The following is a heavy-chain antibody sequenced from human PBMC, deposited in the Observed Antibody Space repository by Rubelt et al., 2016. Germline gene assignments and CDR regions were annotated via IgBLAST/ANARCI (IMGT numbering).Heavy chain of an antibody. CDR1: GDTFSSYA. CDR2: IDPNSGAT. J-gene: IGHJ5*02. D-gene: IGHD2-2*01. Sequence: QVQLVQSGAEVKKPGSSVRVSCKASGDTFSSYALSWVRQAPGQGLEWMGGIDPNSGATNCAQKVQGRVTMTRDTSISTAYMELSSLRSDDTAVYYCARRNLVVVSVAEYNWFDPWGQGTLVTVSS. V-gene: IGHV1-2*02. CDR3: ARRNLVVVSVAEYNWFDP.